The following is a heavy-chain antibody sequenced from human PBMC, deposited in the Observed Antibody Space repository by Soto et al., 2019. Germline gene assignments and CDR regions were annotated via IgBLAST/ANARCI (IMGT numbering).Heavy chain of an antibody. D-gene: IGHD3-22*01. V-gene: IGHV4-39*01. CDR2: IYYSGST. Sequence: SETLSLTCTVSGGSISSSSYYWGWIRQPPGKGLEWIGSIYYSGSTYYNPSLKSRVTISVDTSKNQFSLKLSSVTAADAAVYYCAGFGLFPPYYYGMDVWGQGTTVTVSS. J-gene: IGHJ6*02. CDR1: GGSISSSSYY. CDR3: AGFGLFPPYYYGMDV.